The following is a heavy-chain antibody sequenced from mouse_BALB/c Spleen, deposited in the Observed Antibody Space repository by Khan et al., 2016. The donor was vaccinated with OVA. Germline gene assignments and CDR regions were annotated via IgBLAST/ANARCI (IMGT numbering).Heavy chain of an antibody. Sequence: EVQLQESGPGLVKPSQSLSLTCTVTGYSITSDYAWNWIRQFPGKKLEWMGYISYSGRNSYNTSPKSRISLTRDTSKHQLFLQLKSVTTENTATYYCARSVTITTVVATDFDYWGQGTTLTVSS. J-gene: IGHJ2*01. CDR3: ARSVTITTVVATDFDY. CDR1: GYSITSDYA. V-gene: IGHV3-2*02. CDR2: ISYSGRN. D-gene: IGHD1-1*01.